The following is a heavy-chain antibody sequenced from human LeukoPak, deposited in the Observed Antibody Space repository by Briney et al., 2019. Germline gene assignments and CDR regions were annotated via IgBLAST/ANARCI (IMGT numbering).Heavy chain of an antibody. J-gene: IGHJ6*02. V-gene: IGHV3-30-3*01. CDR1: GFIFSGYA. CDR2: ISYDGSNK. CDR3: ARDGGYEWGAYGMDV. Sequence: GGSLRLSCAASGAASGFIFSGYAMHWVRQAPGKGLEWVAVISYDGSNKHYADSVKGRFTISRDNSKKTLYLQMNGLRVEDTAEYYCARDGGYEWGAYGMDVWGQGTTVTVSS. D-gene: IGHD5-12*01.